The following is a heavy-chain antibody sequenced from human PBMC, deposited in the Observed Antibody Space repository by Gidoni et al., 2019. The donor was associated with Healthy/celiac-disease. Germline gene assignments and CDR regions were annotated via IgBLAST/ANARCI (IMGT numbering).Heavy chain of an antibody. V-gene: IGHV3-33*01. J-gene: IGHJ6*02. CDR1: GFTFSSYG. CDR2: IWYDGSNK. CDR3: ARDRVRGVINYYYGMDV. Sequence: QVQLVESVGGVVQPGRSLRLSCAASGFTFSSYGMHWVRQAPGKGLEWVAVIWYDGSNKYYADSVKGRFTISRDNSKNTLYLQMNSLRAEDTAVYYCARDRVRGVINYYYGMDVWGQGTTVTVSS. D-gene: IGHD3-10*01.